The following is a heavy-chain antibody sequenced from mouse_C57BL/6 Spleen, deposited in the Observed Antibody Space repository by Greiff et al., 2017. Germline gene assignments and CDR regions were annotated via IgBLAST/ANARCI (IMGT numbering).Heavy chain of an antibody. V-gene: IGHV1-31*01. Sequence: VQLKQSGPELVKPGASVKISCKASGYSFTGYYMHWVKQSHGNILDWIGYIYPYTGVSSYNQKFNGKATLTVNKSSSTAYMELRSLTSADSAVYVCARKIYYDEGAMDDWGQGPSVTVAT. CDR3: ARKIYYDEGAMDD. J-gene: IGHJ4*01. D-gene: IGHD1-1*01. CDR2: IYPYTGVS. CDR1: GYSFTGYY.